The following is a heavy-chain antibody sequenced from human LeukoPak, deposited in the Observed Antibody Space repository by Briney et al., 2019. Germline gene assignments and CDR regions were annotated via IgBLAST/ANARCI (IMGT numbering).Heavy chain of an antibody. CDR2: FDPEDGET. Sequence: ASVKVSCKVSGYTLTELSVHWVRQAPGRGLEWMGGFDPEDGETIYAQKFQGRVTMTEDTSTDTAYMELSSLRSEDTAVYYCATGPGGPFDYWGQGTLVTVSS. CDR3: ATGPGGPFDY. J-gene: IGHJ4*02. CDR1: GYTLTELS. D-gene: IGHD3-10*01. V-gene: IGHV1-24*01.